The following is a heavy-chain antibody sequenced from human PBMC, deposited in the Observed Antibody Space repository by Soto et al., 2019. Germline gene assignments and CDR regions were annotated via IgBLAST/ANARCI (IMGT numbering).Heavy chain of an antibody. CDR2: INPSGGST. Sequence: QVQLVQSGAEVKKPGASVKVSCKASGYTFTSYYMHRVRQAPGQGLEWMGIINPSGGSTSYAQKFQGRVTMTRDTSTSTVYMELSSLRSEDTAVYYCARERDSSGWYGSYGMDVWGQGTTVTVSS. J-gene: IGHJ6*02. V-gene: IGHV1-46*01. CDR1: GYTFTSYY. CDR3: ARERDSSGWYGSYGMDV. D-gene: IGHD6-19*01.